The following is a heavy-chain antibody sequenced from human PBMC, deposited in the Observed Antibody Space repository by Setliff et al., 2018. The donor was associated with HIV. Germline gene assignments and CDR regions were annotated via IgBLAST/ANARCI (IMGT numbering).Heavy chain of an antibody. D-gene: IGHD6-19*01. Sequence: SETLSLTCTVSGGSISSGSYYWGWIRQPPGKGLEWIGSIYYSGSTYYNPSLQSRVTISVDTSKNLFSLRLSSVTASDTAVYYCARDLGSEQWLPDAFDICGQGTMVTVSS. CDR3: ARDLGSEQWLPDAFDI. J-gene: IGHJ3*02. CDR2: IYYSGST. V-gene: IGHV4-39*02. CDR1: GGSISSGSYY.